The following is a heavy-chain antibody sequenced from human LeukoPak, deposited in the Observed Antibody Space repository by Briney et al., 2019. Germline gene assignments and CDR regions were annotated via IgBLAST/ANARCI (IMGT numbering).Heavy chain of an antibody. V-gene: IGHV1-46*01. J-gene: IGHJ4*02. CDR2: INPSGGST. D-gene: IGHD3-22*01. CDR3: ARDRDGNDRLDY. CDR1: GYTFTSYY. Sequence: GASVKVSCKASGYTFTSYYMHWVRQAPGQGLEWMGIINPSGGSTSYTQKFQGRVTMTSDTSTNTVYIELNSLRSEDTAVYYCARDRDGNDRLDYWGQGTLVTVSS.